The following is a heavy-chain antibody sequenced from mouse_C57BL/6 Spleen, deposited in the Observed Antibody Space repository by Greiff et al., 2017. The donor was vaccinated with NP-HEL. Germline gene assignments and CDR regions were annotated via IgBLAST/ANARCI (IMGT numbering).Heavy chain of an antibody. J-gene: IGHJ4*01. Sequence: EVMLVESGGGLVQPGGSLKLSCAASGFTFSDYYMYWVRQTPEKRLEWVAYISNGGGSTYYPDTVKGRFTISRDNAKNTLYLQMSRLKSEDTAMYYCARQQEYYGSSHYYAMDYWGQGTSVTVSS. CDR2: ISNGGGST. CDR1: GFTFSDYY. CDR3: ARQQEYYGSSHYYAMDY. D-gene: IGHD1-1*01. V-gene: IGHV5-12*01.